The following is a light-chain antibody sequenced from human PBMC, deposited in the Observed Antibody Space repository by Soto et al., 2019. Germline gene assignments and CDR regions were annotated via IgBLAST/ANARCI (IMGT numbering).Light chain of an antibody. V-gene: IGLV2-14*01. CDR3: SSYTSSSTLLE. CDR2: DVS. J-gene: IGLJ3*02. Sequence: QSALTQPASVSGSPGQSITISCTGTSSDVGGYNYVSWYQQHPGKAPKLMIYDVSNRPSGVSNRFSDSKSGNTASLTISGLQAEDEADYYCSSYTSSSTLLEFGGGTKLTVL. CDR1: SSDVGGYNY.